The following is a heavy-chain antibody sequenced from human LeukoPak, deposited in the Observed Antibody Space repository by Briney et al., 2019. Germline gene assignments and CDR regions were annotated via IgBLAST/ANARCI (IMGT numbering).Heavy chain of an antibody. Sequence: ASVKVSCKASGYTFTSYGISWVRQAPGQGLEWMGWISAYNGNTNYAQKLQGRVTMTTDTSTSTAYMELSSLRSEDTAVYYCARGRAQGSKAAGTRVYYFDYWGQGTLVTVSS. CDR2: ISAYNGNT. V-gene: IGHV1-18*01. D-gene: IGHD6-13*01. CDR3: ARGRAQGSKAAGTRVYYFDY. CDR1: GYTFTSYG. J-gene: IGHJ4*02.